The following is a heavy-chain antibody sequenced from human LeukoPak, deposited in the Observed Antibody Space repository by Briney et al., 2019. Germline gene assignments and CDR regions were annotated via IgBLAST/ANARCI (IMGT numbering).Heavy chain of an antibody. Sequence: SETLSLTCTVSGGSISSYYWSWVRQPPGKGLEWIGYIYYGGSTNYNPYLNSRVTMSVDTSKNQFSLKLSSVTTAETAMNYCARHDGSGYDLFGYWSQGTLVTVSS. J-gene: IGHJ4*02. CDR3: ARHDGSGYDLFGY. CDR2: IYYGGST. D-gene: IGHD5-12*01. CDR1: GGSISSYY. V-gene: IGHV4-59*01.